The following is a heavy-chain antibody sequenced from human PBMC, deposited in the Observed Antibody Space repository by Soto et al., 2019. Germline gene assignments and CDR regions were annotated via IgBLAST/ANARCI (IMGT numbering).Heavy chain of an antibody. CDR3: ARGVGSSPPRY. V-gene: IGHV4-59*01. Sequence: SETLSLTCTISGGSISVYYWSWIRQPPGQALEWIGYIYDSGSPYYNPSLRSRVIISADTSKNQFSLKLTSATAADTAVYYCARGVGSSPPRYWGRGTLVTVSS. CDR1: GGSISVYY. D-gene: IGHD1-26*01. CDR2: IYDSGSP. J-gene: IGHJ4*02.